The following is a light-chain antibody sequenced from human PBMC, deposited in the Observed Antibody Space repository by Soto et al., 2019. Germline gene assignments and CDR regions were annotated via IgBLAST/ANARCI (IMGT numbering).Light chain of an antibody. CDR1: QSISTY. J-gene: IGKJ2*01. CDR2: AAS. Sequence: DIQMTQSPSSLSASVGDSVTITCRASQSISTYLNWYQQKPGKAPILLIYAASSLQSLQSGVSSRFSGSGSGTDFTLTITSLQPGDFATYYCQQSYSIPYTFGQGTKLE. V-gene: IGKV1-39*01. CDR3: QQSYSIPYT.